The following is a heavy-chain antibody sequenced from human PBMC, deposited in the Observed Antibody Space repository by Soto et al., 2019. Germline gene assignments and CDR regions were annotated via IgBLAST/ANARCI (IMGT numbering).Heavy chain of an antibody. CDR2: IIPIFGTA. J-gene: IGHJ6*02. CDR3: ARYLIDVSSGYARYYYYGMDV. Sequence: SVKVSCKASGGTFSSYAISWVRQAPGQGLEWMGGIIPIFGTANYAQKFQGRVTITADESTSTGYMELSSLRSEDTAVYYCARYLIDVSSGYARYYYYGMDVCGRGSTVIVSS. CDR1: GGTFSSYA. D-gene: IGHD3-22*01. V-gene: IGHV1-69*13.